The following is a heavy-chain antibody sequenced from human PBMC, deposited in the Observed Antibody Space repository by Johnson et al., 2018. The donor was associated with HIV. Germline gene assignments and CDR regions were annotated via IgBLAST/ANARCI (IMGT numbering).Heavy chain of an antibody. D-gene: IGHD1-26*01. CDR2: ISYDGSNK. V-gene: IGHV3-30*14. Sequence: QVQLVESGGGVVRPGGSLRLSCAASGFTFSSYAMHWVRQAPGKGLEWVAGISYDGSNKYYADSVKGRFTISRDNAKNSLYLQMNSLRAEDTAVYYCARAGARAFDIWGQGTMVTVSS. CDR3: ARAGARAFDI. J-gene: IGHJ3*02. CDR1: GFTFSSYA.